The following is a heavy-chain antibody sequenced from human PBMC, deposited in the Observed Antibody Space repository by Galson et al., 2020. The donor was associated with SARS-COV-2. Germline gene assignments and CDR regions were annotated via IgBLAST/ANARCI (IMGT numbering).Heavy chain of an antibody. Sequence: SETLSLTCTVSGGSISSGGYYWSWIRQHPGKGLEWIGYIYYSGSTYYNPSLKSRVTISVDTSKNQFSLKLSSVTAADTAVYYCARVRTITYYYDSSGYYSPPDAFDIWGQGTMVTVSS. D-gene: IGHD3-22*01. CDR1: GGSISSGGYY. V-gene: IGHV4-31*03. J-gene: IGHJ3*02. CDR2: IYYSGST. CDR3: ARVRTITYYYDSSGYYSPPDAFDI.